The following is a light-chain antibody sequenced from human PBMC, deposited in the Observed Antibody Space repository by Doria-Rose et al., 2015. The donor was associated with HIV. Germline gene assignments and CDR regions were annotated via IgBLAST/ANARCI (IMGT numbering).Light chain of an antibody. Sequence: EIVMTQSPGTLSLSPGARATLSCRASQRVKSSYLAWYQQKPGQAPRLLIYDASTSTSVIPDSFSGSGSETDCTLTISRLEPEDVAVYYCQQYGNSRGTFGQGTRLEIK. CDR3: QQYGNSRGT. J-gene: IGKJ5*01. CDR1: QRVKSSY. CDR2: DAS. V-gene: IGKV3-20*01.